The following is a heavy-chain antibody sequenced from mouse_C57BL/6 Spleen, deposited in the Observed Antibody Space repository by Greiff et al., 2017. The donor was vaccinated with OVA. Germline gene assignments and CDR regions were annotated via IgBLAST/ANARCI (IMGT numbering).Heavy chain of an antibody. CDR1: GFTFSSYA. CDR2: ISDGGSYT. V-gene: IGHV5-4*01. D-gene: IGHD3-1*01. CDR3: ARDHSSGLAWFAY. Sequence: EVQLVESGGGLVKPGGSLKLSCAASGFTFSSYAMSWVRQTPEKRLEWVATISDGGSYTYYPDNVKGRFTISRDNAKNNLYLQMSHLKSEDTAMYYCARDHSSGLAWFAYWGQGTLVTVSA. J-gene: IGHJ3*01.